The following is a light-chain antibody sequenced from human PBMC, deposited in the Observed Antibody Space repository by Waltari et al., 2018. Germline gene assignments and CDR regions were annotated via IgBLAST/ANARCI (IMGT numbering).Light chain of an antibody. CDR2: DVS. V-gene: IGLV2-14*03. Sequence: QSALTQPASVSGSAGQSIALSCSGTNSDIGRYNYVPWYQHNPGNAPRLIIYDVSRWHSGVSNRFMGSKSGIRASLAICGLQAEEEGDYFCASYTSSNTVIFGGGTRVTVL. CDR1: NSDIGRYNY. J-gene: IGLJ2*01. CDR3: ASYTSSNTVI.